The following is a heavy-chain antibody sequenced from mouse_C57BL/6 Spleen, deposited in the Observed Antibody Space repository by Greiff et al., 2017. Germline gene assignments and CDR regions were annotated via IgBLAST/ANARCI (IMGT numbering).Heavy chain of an antibody. J-gene: IGHJ3*01. V-gene: IGHV1-69*01. CDR1: GYTFTSYW. D-gene: IGHD4-1*01. CDR3: AKGPSNWDDAY. Sequence: QVQLQQPGAELVMPGASVKLSCKASGYTFTSYWMHWVKQRPGLGLEWIGEIDPSDSYTNYNQKFKGKSTLTVDKSSSTAYMQLSSLTSEDSAVYYCAKGPSNWDDAYWGQGTLVTVSA. CDR2: IDPSDSYT.